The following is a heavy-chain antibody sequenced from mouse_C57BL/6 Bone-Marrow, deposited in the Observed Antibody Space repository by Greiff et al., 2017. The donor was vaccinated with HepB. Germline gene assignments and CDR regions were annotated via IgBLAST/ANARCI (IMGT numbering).Heavy chain of an antibody. V-gene: IGHV10-1*01. CDR2: IRSKSNNYAT. J-gene: IGHJ3*01. CDR1: GFSFNTYA. D-gene: IGHD2-1*01. CDR3: VRQNYYGNYETWIAY. Sequence: EVMLVESGGGLVQPKGSLKLSCAASGFSFNTYAMNWVRQAPGKGLEWVARIRSKSNNYATYYADSVKDRFTISRDDSESMLYLQMNNLKTDDTAMYYCVRQNYYGNYETWIAYWGQGTLVTVSA.